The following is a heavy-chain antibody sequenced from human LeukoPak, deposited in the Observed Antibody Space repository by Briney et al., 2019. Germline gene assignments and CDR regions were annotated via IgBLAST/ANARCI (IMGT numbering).Heavy chain of an antibody. CDR2: ISWNSGSI. CDR1: GFTFDDYA. CDR3: ARNGVVYYYDSSGYDAVDY. D-gene: IGHD3-22*01. V-gene: IGHV3-9*01. J-gene: IGHJ4*02. Sequence: GRSLRLSCAASGFTFDDYAMHWVRQAPGKGLEWVSGISWNSGSIGYADSVKGRFTISRDNAKNSLYLQMNSLRAEDTAVYYCARNGVVYYYDSSGYDAVDYWGQGTLVTVSS.